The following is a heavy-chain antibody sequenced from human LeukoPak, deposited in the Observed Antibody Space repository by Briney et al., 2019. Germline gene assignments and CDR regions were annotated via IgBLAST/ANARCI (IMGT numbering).Heavy chain of an antibody. V-gene: IGHV3-33*06. CDR1: GFTFSSYG. CDR3: AKDHYGSGSYIDY. D-gene: IGHD3-10*01. CDR2: IWYDGSNK. Sequence: PGRSLRLSCAASGFTFSSYGMHWVRQAPGKGLEWVAVIWYDGSNKYYADSVKGRFTISRDNSKNTLYLQMNSLRAEDTAVYYYAKDHYGSGSYIDYWGQGTLVTVSS. J-gene: IGHJ4*02.